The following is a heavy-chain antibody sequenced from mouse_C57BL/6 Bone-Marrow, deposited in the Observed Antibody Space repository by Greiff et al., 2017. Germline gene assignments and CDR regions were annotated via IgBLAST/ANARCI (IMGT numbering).Heavy chain of an antibody. V-gene: IGHV1-72*01. CDR1: GYTFTSYW. CDR2: IDPNSGGT. J-gene: IGHJ1*03. D-gene: IGHD1-1*01. CDR3: ARYPITTVPYFDV. Sequence: VKLQQPGAELVKPGASVKLSCKASGYTFTSYWMHWVKQRPGRGLEWIGRIDPNSGGTKYNEKFKSKATLTVDKPSSTAYMQLSSLTSEDSAVYDCARYPITTVPYFDVWGTGTTVTVSS.